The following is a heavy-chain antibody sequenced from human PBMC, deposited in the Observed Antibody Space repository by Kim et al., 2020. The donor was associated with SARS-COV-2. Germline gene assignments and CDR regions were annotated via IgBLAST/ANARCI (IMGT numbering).Heavy chain of an antibody. CDR1: GYNFTGYY. CDR2: INPNSGVT. V-gene: IGHV1-2*02. Sequence: ASVKVSCKASGYNFTGYYIHWLRQAPGQGLEWMGWINPNSGVTNYAQKFQGRVTMTRDTSISTAYMELSRLISDDTAVYYCARQYCTTTSCYLNGVDPWGQGTLFTVSS. J-gene: IGHJ5*02. CDR3: ARQYCTTTSCYLNGVDP. D-gene: IGHD2-2*01.